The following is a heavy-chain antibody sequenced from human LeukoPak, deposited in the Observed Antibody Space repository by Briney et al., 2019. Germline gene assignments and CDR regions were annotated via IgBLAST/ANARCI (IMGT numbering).Heavy chain of an antibody. CDR1: GFTFSSYS. Sequence: PGGCLRLSCAASGFTFSSYSMNWVRQAPGKGLEWVSSIISSSSYIYYADSVKGRFTISRDNAKNSLYLQMNSLRAEDTAVYYCARRKSDYYYGSGSYYSSTNGMDVWGQGTTVTVSS. D-gene: IGHD3-10*01. J-gene: IGHJ6*02. V-gene: IGHV3-21*01. CDR3: ARRKSDYYYGSGSYYSSTNGMDV. CDR2: IISSSSYI.